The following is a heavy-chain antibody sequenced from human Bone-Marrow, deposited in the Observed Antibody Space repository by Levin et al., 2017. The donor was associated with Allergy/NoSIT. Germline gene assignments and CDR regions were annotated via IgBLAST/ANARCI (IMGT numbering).Heavy chain of an antibody. CDR1: GGSFSGSY. J-gene: IGHJ3*02. V-gene: IGHV4-34*01. CDR3: ARGRYGDYIGEDGFDI. CDR2: INHSGSG. Sequence: SQTLSLTCGVYGGSFSGSYWNWIRQPPGKGLEWIGEINHSGSGNSNPSLKSRLTISVDTSKNQFSLKLSSVTAADTAVYYCARGRYGDYIGEDGFDIWGQGTMVTVSS. D-gene: IGHD4-17*01.